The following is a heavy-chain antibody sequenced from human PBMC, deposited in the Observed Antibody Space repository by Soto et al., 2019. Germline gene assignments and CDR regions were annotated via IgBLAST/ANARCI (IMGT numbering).Heavy chain of an antibody. CDR1: GFTFSTYS. CDR2: ISSSSTYI. Sequence: EVQLVESGGGLVEPGGSLRLSCAASGFTFSTYSMNWVRQAPGKGLEWVSSISSSSTYIYYADSVKGRFTISRDNAKNSLYLQMNSLRAEDTAVYYCARAASIAAADVDYWGQGTLVTVSS. D-gene: IGHD6-13*01. V-gene: IGHV3-21*01. J-gene: IGHJ4*02. CDR3: ARAASIAAADVDY.